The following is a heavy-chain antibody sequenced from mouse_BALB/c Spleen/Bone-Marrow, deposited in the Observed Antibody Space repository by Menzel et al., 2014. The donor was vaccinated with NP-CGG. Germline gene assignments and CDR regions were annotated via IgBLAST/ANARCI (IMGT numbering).Heavy chain of an antibody. V-gene: IGHV10-3*03. CDR3: VRDSDYGYYSMDY. CDR1: GFTFITYG. J-gene: IGHJ4*01. Sequence: EVQGVESGGGLVQPKGSLKLSCAASGFTFITYGMHWVCQAPGKGLEWIARIRSKSNDYATYYADSVKDRFIISRDDSQSMLYLQMNNLKTEDTAMYYCVRDSDYGYYSMDYWGQGTSVTVSS. CDR2: IRSKSNDYAT. D-gene: IGHD2-4*01.